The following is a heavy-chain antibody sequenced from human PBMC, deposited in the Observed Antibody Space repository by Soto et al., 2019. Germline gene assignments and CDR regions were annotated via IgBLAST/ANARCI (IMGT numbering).Heavy chain of an antibody. CDR1: CYTLSSSG. J-gene: IGHJ6*02. V-gene: IGHV1-18*01. CDR3: AREGGPSAGMDV. CDR2: IGTYNGNT. Sequence: GAPVKVSFKAFCYTLSSSGIIWGGPAPGQGLEWMGWIGTYNGNTNYAQKFQGRVTMTTDTSTSTAYMELRSLRSDDTAVYYCAREGGPSAGMDVWGQGTTVTVSS.